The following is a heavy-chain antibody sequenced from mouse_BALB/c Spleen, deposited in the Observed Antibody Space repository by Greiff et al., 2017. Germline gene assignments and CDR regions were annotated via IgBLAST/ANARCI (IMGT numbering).Heavy chain of an antibody. Sequence: VKLMESGPELVKPGASVKISCKASGYAFSSSWMNWVKQRPGQGLEWIGRIYPGDGDTNYNGKFKGKATLTADKSSSTAYMQLSSLTSVDSAVYFCARYSSGYVGYYFDYWGQGTTLTVSS. V-gene: IGHV1-82*01. D-gene: IGHD3-1*01. CDR2: IYPGDGDT. J-gene: IGHJ2*01. CDR3: ARYSSGYVGYYFDY. CDR1: GYAFSSSW.